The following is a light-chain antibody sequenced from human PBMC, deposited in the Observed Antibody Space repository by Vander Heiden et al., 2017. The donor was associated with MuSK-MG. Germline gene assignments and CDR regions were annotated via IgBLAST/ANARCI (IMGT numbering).Light chain of an antibody. CDR3: QQRANWWT. V-gene: IGKV3-11*01. J-gene: IGKJ1*01. CDR2: DAT. Sequence: EIVLTQSPATLSLSPGERATLSCRASQSVSTSLAWYQQKPGQAPRLLIYDATNRATGIPGRFSGSGSGTDFTLTISRLEAEDFAVCYWQQRANWWTFGQGTKVEIK. CDR1: QSVSTS.